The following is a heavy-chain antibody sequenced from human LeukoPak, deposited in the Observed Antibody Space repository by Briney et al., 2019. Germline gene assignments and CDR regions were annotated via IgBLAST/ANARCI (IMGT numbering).Heavy chain of an antibody. CDR2: IYYSGCT. J-gene: IGHJ4*02. D-gene: IGHD6-13*01. V-gene: IGHV4-59*01. CDR3: ARVTSGYSSSWYVDY. Sequence: PSETLSLTCTVSGGPISSYYWSWLRQPPGKGREWIGYIYYSGCTNYNPSLKSRVTISVDTSKNQFSLKLSSVTAADTAVYYCARVTSGYSSSWYVDYWGQGTMVTVSS. CDR1: GGPISSYY.